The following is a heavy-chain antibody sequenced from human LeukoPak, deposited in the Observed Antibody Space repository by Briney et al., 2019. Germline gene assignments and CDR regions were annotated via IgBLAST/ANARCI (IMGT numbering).Heavy chain of an antibody. D-gene: IGHD3-3*01. CDR3: ARLLGSAYYRSKNAFDM. V-gene: IGHV4-38-2*01. CDR1: AYSITSGDY. J-gene: IGHJ3*02. Sequence: PSETLSLTCAVSAYSITSGDYWGWIRQPPRKGLEWIGSIDHRGGTYYNPSLKSRVTTSVDTSKNHFSLRLTSVTAAETAVYCCARLLGSAYYRSKNAFDMWGQGTMVIVSS. CDR2: IDHRGGT.